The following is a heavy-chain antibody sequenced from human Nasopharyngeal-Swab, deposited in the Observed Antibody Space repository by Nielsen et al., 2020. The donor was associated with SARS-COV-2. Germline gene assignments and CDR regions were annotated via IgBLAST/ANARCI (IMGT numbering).Heavy chain of an antibody. D-gene: IGHD1-14*01. Sequence: PGKGLEWIGEINHSGSTNYNPSLKSRVTISVDTSKNQFSLKLSSVTAADTAVYYCARPTTLGYYYGMDVWGQGTTVTVS. J-gene: IGHJ6*02. V-gene: IGHV4-34*01. CDR3: ARPTTLGYYYGMDV. CDR2: INHSGST.